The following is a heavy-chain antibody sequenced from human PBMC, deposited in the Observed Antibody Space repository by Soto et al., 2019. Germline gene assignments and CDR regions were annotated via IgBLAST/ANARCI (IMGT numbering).Heavy chain of an antibody. CDR1: GFTFSSYW. J-gene: IGHJ4*02. D-gene: IGHD3-22*01. V-gene: IGHV3-7*04. Sequence: EVQLVESGGGLVQPGESLRLSCAASGFTFSSYWMSWVRQAPGKGLEWVANIKQDGSEKYYADSVKGRFTISRDNAKNSLYLQMNSLRAEDTAVYYCARGDSSGYLTPPDDYWGQGTLVTVSS. CDR3: ARGDSSGYLTPPDDY. CDR2: IKQDGSEK.